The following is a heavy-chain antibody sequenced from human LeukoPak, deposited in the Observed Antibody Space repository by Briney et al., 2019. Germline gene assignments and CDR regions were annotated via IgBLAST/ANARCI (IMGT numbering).Heavy chain of an antibody. Sequence: GGSLRLSCAASGFTFSSYAMSWVRQAPGKGLEWVSAISGSGGSTYYADSVKGRFTISRDNSKNTLYLQMNSLRAEDTAVYFCATDEAYYDSSPLGYWGQGTLVTVSS. V-gene: IGHV3-23*01. CDR2: ISGSGGST. J-gene: IGHJ4*02. CDR3: ATDEAYYDSSPLGY. CDR1: GFTFSSYA. D-gene: IGHD3-22*01.